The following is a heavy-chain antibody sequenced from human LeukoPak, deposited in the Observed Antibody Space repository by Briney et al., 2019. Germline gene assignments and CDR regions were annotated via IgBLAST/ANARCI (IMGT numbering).Heavy chain of an antibody. CDR1: GGSFSGYY. CDR2: INHSGST. CDR3: ARGGRRQLRGYYYYMDV. Sequence: SETLSLTCAVYGGSFSGYYWSWIRQPPGKGLEWIGEINHSGSTNYNPSLKSRVTISVDTSKNQFSLKLSSVTAADTAVYYCARGGRRQLRGYYYYMDVWGKGTTVTVSS. D-gene: IGHD2-2*01. V-gene: IGHV4-34*01. J-gene: IGHJ6*03.